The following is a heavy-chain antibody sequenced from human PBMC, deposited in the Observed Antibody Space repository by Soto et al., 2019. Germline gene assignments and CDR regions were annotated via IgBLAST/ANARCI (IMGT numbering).Heavy chain of an antibody. J-gene: IGHJ1*01. Sequence: SETLSLTCAVYGGSFSGYYWSWIRQPPGKGLEWIGEINHSGSTNYNPSLKSRVTISVDTSKNQFSLKLSSVTAADTAVYYCARGLRFLEHEYFQHWGQGTLVTVSS. D-gene: IGHD3-3*01. V-gene: IGHV4-34*01. CDR3: ARGLRFLEHEYFQH. CDR1: GGSFSGYY. CDR2: INHSGST.